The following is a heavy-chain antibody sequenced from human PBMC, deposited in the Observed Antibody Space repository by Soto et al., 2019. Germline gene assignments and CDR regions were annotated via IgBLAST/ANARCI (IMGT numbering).Heavy chain of an antibody. CDR1: GYSFTSYW. Sequence: GESLKISCKGSGYSFTSYWIGWVRQMPGKGLEWMGIIYPGDSDTRYSPSFQGQVTISADKSISTAYLQWSSLKASDTAMYYCARQAAVAGAYYYYYGMDVWGQGTTVTVS. D-gene: IGHD6-19*01. CDR3: ARQAAVAGAYYYYYGMDV. V-gene: IGHV5-51*01. CDR2: IYPGDSDT. J-gene: IGHJ6*02.